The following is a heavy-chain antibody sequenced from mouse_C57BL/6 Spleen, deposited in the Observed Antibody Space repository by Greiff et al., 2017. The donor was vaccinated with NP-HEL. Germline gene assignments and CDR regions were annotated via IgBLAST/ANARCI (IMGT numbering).Heavy chain of an antibody. Sequence: EVQGVESGGGLVKPGGSLKLSCAASGFTFSSYAMSWVRQTPEKRLEWVATISDGGSYTYYPDNVKGRFTISRDNAKNNLYLQMSHLKSEDTAMYYCARDNDGYSYAMDYWGQGTSVTVSS. V-gene: IGHV5-4*01. CDR1: GFTFSSYA. CDR2: ISDGGSYT. CDR3: ARDNDGYSYAMDY. D-gene: IGHD2-3*01. J-gene: IGHJ4*01.